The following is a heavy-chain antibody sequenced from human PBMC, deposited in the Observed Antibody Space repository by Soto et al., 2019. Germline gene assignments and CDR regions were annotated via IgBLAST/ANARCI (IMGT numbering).Heavy chain of an antibody. Sequence: GGSLRLSCAASGFTFSNYAISWVRQTPKKGLEWVSVISGSGEFTYYADSVKGRFTISRDNPKNTIYLQMNSLRAEDTAVYYCAKGFYGSGSYYNERAFDSWGQGTLVTVSS. CDR2: ISGSGEFT. D-gene: IGHD3-10*01. CDR1: GFTFSNYA. CDR3: AKGFYGSGSYYNERAFDS. J-gene: IGHJ4*02. V-gene: IGHV3-23*01.